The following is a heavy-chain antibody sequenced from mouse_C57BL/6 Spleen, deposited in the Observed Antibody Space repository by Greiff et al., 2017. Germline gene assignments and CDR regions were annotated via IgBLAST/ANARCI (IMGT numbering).Heavy chain of an antibody. V-gene: IGHV1-69*01. Sequence: QVQLQQPGAALVMPGASVKLSCKASGYTFTSYWMHWVKQRPGQGLEWIGEIDPSDSYTNYNQKFKGKSTLTVDKSSSTAYMQLSSLTSEDSAVYYCARDGSRTRYFDVWGTGTTVTVSS. CDR1: GYTFTSYW. D-gene: IGHD1-1*01. CDR2: IDPSDSYT. CDR3: ARDGSRTRYFDV. J-gene: IGHJ1*03.